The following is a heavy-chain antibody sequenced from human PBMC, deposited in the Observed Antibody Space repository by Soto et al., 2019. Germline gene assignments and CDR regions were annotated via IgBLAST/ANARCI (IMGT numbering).Heavy chain of an antibody. Sequence: GGSLRLSCAASGFTFSSYSMNWVRQAPGKGLEWVSYISSSSSTIYYADSVKGRFTISRDNAKNSLYLQMNSLRDEDTAVYYCAREYYYDSSGYYYVGYYYYGMDVWGQGTTVTVSS. J-gene: IGHJ6*02. CDR3: AREYYYDSSGYYYVGYYYYGMDV. D-gene: IGHD3-22*01. CDR2: ISSSSSTI. V-gene: IGHV3-48*02. CDR1: GFTFSSYS.